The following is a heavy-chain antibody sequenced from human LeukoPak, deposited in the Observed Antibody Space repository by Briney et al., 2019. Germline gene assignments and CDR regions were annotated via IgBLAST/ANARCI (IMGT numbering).Heavy chain of an antibody. CDR2: IYYSGST. D-gene: IGHD3-22*01. V-gene: IGHV4-59*01. CDR3: ARTRPVVILDY. J-gene: IGHJ4*02. Sequence: PSETLSLTCTVSGGSISSYYWSWIRQPPGKGLEWIGYIYYSGSTNYNPSLKSRVTISVDTSKNQFSLKLSSVTAADTAVYYCARTRPVVILDYWGQGTLVTVSS. CDR1: GGSISSYY.